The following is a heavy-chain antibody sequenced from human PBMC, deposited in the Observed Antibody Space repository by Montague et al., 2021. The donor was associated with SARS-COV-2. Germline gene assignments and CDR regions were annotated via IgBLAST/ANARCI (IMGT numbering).Heavy chain of an antibody. CDR2: IYYSGST. D-gene: IGHD3-3*01. CDR1: GGSISSYY. J-gene: IGHJ6*02. V-gene: IGHV4-59*01. Sequence: SETLSLTCTVSGGSISSYYWSWIRQPPGKGLEWIGDIYYSGSTNYNPSLKSRVTMSVDTSKNQFSLKLSSVTAADTAVYYCARGVSYYDFWSGYDYGMDVWGQGTTVTVSS. CDR3: ARGVSYYDFWSGYDYGMDV.